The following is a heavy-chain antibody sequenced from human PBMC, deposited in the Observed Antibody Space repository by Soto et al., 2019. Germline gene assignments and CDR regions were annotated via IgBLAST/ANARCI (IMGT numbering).Heavy chain of an antibody. V-gene: IGHV1-69*02. D-gene: IGHD6-6*01. CDR2: IIPILGIA. Sequence: GASVKVSCKASGGTFSSYTISWVRQAPGQGLEWMGRIIPILGIANYAQKFQGRVTITADKSTSAAYMELSSLRSEDTAVYYCARGYGIAARQDLAHWGQGTLVTVSS. CDR3: ARGYGIAARQDLAH. J-gene: IGHJ4*02. CDR1: GGTFSSYT.